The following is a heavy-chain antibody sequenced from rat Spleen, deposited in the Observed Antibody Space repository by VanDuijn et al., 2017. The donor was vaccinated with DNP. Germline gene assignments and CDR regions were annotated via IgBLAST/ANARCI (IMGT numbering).Heavy chain of an antibody. CDR1: GFMFDNHW. V-gene: IGHV5-31*01. Sequence: EVQLVESGGGLVQPGRSLKLSCAASGFMFDNHWMIWIRQIPGKGLEWVASITSSGGYTYYPDSVKGRFTVSRDDSTNTLYLQMDSLRSEDTATYYCTRGGTYYFDYWGQGVMVTVSS. J-gene: IGHJ2*01. CDR2: ITSSGGYT. CDR3: TRGGTYYFDY.